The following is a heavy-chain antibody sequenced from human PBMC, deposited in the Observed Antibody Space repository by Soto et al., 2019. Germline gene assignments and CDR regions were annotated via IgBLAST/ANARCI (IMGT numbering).Heavy chain of an antibody. J-gene: IGHJ4*02. CDR1: GFTFSSYE. D-gene: IGHD5-12*01. V-gene: IGHV3-48*03. Sequence: QSGGSLRFSCAASGFTFSSYEMNWVRQAPGKGLEWVSYISTSGSTIYYADSVKGRFTISRDNAKNSLYLQMYTLRAEDTAVYYCVRGETWLQLSYYFDYWGQGTLVTVSS. CDR2: ISTSGSTI. CDR3: VRGETWLQLSYYFDY.